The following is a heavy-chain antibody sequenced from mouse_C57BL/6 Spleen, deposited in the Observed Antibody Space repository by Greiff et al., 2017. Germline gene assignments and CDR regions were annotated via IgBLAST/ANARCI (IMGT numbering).Heavy chain of an antibody. J-gene: IGHJ3*01. CDR3: ALLFPFAY. CDR2: IYPRSGNT. D-gene: IGHD1-1*01. V-gene: IGHV1-81*01. CDR1: GYTFTSYG. Sequence: LVESGAELARPGASVKLSCKASGYTFTSYGISWVKQRTGQGLEWIGEIYPRSGNTYYNEQFKGKATLTADKSSSTAYMEFRSLTSEDSAVYFCALLFPFAYWGQGTLVTVSA.